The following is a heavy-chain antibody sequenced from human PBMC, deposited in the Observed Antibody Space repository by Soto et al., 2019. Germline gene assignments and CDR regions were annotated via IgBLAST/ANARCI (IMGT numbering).Heavy chain of an antibody. CDR3: ERGDSDGQKHMRKYCDY. V-gene: IGHV4-34*01. CDR1: GGSFSGYY. Sequence: SETLSLTCAVYGGSFSGYYWSWIRQPPGKGLEWIGEINHSGSTNYNPSLKSRVTISVDTSKNQFSLKLSSVTAADTAVYYCERGDSDGQKHMRKYCDYWGQGTLVTVSS. J-gene: IGHJ4*02. CDR2: INHSGST. D-gene: IGHD1-26*01.